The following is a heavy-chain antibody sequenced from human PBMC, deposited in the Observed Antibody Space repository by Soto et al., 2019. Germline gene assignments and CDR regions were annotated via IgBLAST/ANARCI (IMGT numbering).Heavy chain of an antibody. CDR3: ARAGARLPDFWGGHIRGWFDP. CDR2: IYYSGST. J-gene: IGHJ5*02. CDR1: GGSISSYY. Sequence: QVQLQESGPGLVKPSETLSLTCTVSGGSISSYYWSWIRQPPGKGLEWIGYIYYSGSTNYNPSLKSRVTISRGTSKNPFTLKLSPVTGADKAVYYCARAGARLPDFWGGHIRGWFDPWGPGTLVTGSS. V-gene: IGHV4-59*01. D-gene: IGHD3-3*01.